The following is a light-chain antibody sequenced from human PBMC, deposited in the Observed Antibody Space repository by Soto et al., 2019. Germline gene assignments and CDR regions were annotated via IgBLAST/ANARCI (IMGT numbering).Light chain of an antibody. V-gene: IGKV3-15*01. CDR2: GAS. CDR3: QQYNKWPPYT. Sequence: EIVMTQSPANLSVSPGERATLSCRASQSVSSNLAWYQQKPGQGPRLLIYGASIRATSIPARFSGSGSGTEFTLTNNSLQSEDFAVYYCQQYNKWPPYTFGQGTKLQIK. CDR1: QSVSSN. J-gene: IGKJ2*01.